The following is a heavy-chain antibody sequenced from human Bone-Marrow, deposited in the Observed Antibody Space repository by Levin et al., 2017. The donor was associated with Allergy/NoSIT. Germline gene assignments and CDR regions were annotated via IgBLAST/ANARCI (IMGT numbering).Heavy chain of an antibody. Sequence: PSQTLSLTCLVSGGSISTTDWWGWVRQPPGKGLEWIGEMYHTGSANYSPSLRSRVTMSADKAKNQFSLNVYSVTAADTAIYYCVRVNYCGGEICNPFFDYWGQGTLVTVSS. CDR2: MYHTGSA. J-gene: IGHJ4*02. CDR1: GGSISTTDW. V-gene: IGHV4/OR15-8*01. CDR3: VRVNYCGGEICNPFFDY. D-gene: IGHD2-21*01.